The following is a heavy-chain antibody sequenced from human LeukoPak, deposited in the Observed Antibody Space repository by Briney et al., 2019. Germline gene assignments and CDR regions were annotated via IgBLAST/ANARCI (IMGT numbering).Heavy chain of an antibody. CDR3: ARDREVPAVIGYMDV. J-gene: IGHJ6*03. Sequence: GGSLRLSCGASGFSFNTYYMGWVRQAPGKGLEWVANIKQDGSEKYYVDSVKGRLTISRDNAKNSLYLQMNSLRAEDTAVYYCARDREVPAVIGYMDVWGKGTTVTVSS. CDR1: GFSFNTYY. V-gene: IGHV3-7*01. CDR2: IKQDGSEK. D-gene: IGHD2-2*01.